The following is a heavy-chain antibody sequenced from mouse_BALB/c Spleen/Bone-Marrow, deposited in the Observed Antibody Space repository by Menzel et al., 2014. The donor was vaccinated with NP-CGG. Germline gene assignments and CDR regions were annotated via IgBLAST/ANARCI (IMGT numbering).Heavy chain of an antibody. Sequence: EVQLQQSGGGLVQPGGSLKLSCAASGFDFSRYWMRWVRQAPGQGLEWIGEINPDSGTINYTPTLKDKFSISKDNAKNTLYLQISKVRSEGTALYYCSRLYYYGDFAYWGQGTLLTVSA. J-gene: IGHJ3*01. CDR3: SRLYYYGDFAY. V-gene: IGHV4-1*02. CDR1: GFDFSRYW. CDR2: INPDSGTI. D-gene: IGHD1-1*01.